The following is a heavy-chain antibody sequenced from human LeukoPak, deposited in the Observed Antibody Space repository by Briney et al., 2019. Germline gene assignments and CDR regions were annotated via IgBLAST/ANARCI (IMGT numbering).Heavy chain of an antibody. V-gene: IGHV3-74*01. CDR2: LPPDELGI. CDR3: VGTIASRGSEY. Sequence: GGSLRLPCAASGFTFTNYWMHWVRQAPGMGLVWVSRLPPDELGIIYADSVKGRFTVSRDNAKNTVYLQMNNLRVDDTAMYYCVGTIASRGSEYWGQGALVTVSS. J-gene: IGHJ4*02. CDR1: GFTFTNYW. D-gene: IGHD6-6*01.